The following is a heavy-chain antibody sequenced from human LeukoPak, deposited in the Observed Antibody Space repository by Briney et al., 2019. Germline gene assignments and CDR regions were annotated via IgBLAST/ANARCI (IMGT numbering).Heavy chain of an antibody. Sequence: GGSLRLSCAASGFTFSSYEMNWVRQAPGKGLEWVANIKQDGSEKYYVDSVKGRFTISRDNAKNSLYLQMNSLRAEDTAVYYCARDLIAAAGTVDYWGQGTLVTVSS. CDR1: GFTFSSYE. V-gene: IGHV3-7*01. CDR3: ARDLIAAAGTVDY. CDR2: IKQDGSEK. D-gene: IGHD6-13*01. J-gene: IGHJ4*02.